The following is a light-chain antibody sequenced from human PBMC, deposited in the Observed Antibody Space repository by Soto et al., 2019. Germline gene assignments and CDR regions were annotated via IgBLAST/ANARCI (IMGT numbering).Light chain of an antibody. J-gene: IGLJ1*01. CDR2: DVS. V-gene: IGLV2-14*01. CDR3: TSYTSSSTLYV. CDR1: ISDVGGYDY. Sequence: QSALTQPASVSGSPGQSITISCTGTISDVGGYDYVSWYQQYPGKAPKLMIYDVSNRPSGVSNRFSGSKSGNTASLTISGLQAEDEADYYCTSYTSSSTLYVFGTGTKATVL.